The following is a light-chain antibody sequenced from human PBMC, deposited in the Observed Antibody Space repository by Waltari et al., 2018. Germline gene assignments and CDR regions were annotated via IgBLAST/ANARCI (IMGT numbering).Light chain of an antibody. CDR1: QSVSSE. V-gene: IGKV3-15*01. Sequence: ETVMTQSPGTLSVSPGDRVTLSCRASQSVSSELAWYQQKPGQTPRLLIYGASTGVTAIPARFSGSGSGTEFTLTISSLQPEDFAVYYCQQYSNWPPYTFGQGTKLEIK. CDR2: GAS. J-gene: IGKJ2*01. CDR3: QQYSNWPPYT.